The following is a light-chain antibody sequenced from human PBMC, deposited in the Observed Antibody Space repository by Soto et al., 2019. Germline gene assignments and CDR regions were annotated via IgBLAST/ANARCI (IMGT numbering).Light chain of an antibody. CDR2: RNH. V-gene: IGLV1-44*01. J-gene: IGLJ2*01. CDR3: AAWDDSLRAVV. Sequence: QSVLTQSPSDSATPGQRATIPCSGRGSNIGTHAVNWYQQVPGTAPTLLIFRNHQRPSGVPDRFSGSKSGTSASLAISGPQSEDEADYYCAAWDDSLRAVVFGGGTKLTVL. CDR1: GSNIGTHA.